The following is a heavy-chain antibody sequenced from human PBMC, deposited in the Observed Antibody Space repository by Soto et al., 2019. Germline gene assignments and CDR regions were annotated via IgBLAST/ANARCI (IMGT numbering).Heavy chain of an antibody. CDR3: ARMGKGGKLDY. V-gene: IGHV3-23*01. Sequence: PGGSLRLSCAASGFTFSSYAMSWVHQAPGKGLEWVSAISGSGVSTYYADSVKGRFTMTTDTSTSTAYMELRSLRSDDTAVYYCARMGKGGKLDYWGQGTLVTSPQ. CDR2: ISGSGVST. J-gene: IGHJ4*02. CDR1: GFTFSSYA. D-gene: IGHD2-15*01.